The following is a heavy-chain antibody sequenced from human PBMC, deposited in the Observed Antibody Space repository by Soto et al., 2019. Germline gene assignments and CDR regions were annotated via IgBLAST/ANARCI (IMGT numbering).Heavy chain of an antibody. V-gene: IGHV4-59*01. Sequence: PSETLSLTCTVSGGSICSYDWSWIRQPPGKGLEWIGYIYYSGSTNYNPSLKSRVTISVDTSKNQFSLKLSSVTAADTAVYYCARDLGRRQQLGLLFDYWGQGTLVTVSS. CDR2: IYYSGST. CDR3: ARDLGRRQQLGLLFDY. CDR1: GGSICSYD. D-gene: IGHD6-13*01. J-gene: IGHJ4*02.